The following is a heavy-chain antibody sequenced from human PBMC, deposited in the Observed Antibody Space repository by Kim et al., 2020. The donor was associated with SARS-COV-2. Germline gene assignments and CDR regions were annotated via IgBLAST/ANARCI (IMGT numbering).Heavy chain of an antibody. CDR2: IKRKADGGTT. D-gene: IGHD2-15*01. J-gene: IGHJ3*02. CDR1: GFTFSNAW. Sequence: GGSLRLSCAASGFTFSNAWMSWVRQAPGKGLEWVGRIKRKADGGTTDYAAPVKGRFTISRDDSKNTLYLQMNSLKTEDTAVYHCTTDDIGYCSGGKCYSAFDIWGQGTMVTVSS. CDR3: TTDDIGYCSGGKCYSAFDI. V-gene: IGHV3-15*01.